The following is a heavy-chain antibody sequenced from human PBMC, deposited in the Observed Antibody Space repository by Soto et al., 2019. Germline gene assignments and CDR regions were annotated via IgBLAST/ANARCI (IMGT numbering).Heavy chain of an antibody. Sequence: EVQLVESGGGLVQPGGSLRLSCAASGFTFSSYWMHWVRQAPGKGLVWVSSISTDASSTSYADPVKGRFTIPRDNAKNTVYLQKNSVRAEDTAGYYCGRFPNKGPQDLGQGNLGIVSP. V-gene: IGHV3-74*01. CDR3: GRFPNKGPQD. CDR2: ISTDASST. CDR1: GFTFSSYW. J-gene: IGHJ1*01.